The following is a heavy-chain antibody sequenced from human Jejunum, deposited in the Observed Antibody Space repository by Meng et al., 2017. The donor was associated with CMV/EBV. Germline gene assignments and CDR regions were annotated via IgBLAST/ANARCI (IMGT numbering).Heavy chain of an antibody. CDR3: ARGNEDFWSGYQGTFDY. V-gene: IGHV4-39*07. CDR1: ITNNNFH. Sequence: ITNNNFHWGWIRQPPGKGLEWIGSIYYTGSAYYTPSLNSRVTISRDTSKNQFSLKLNSVTAADTAVYYCARGNEDFWSGYQGTFDYWGQGTLVTVSS. D-gene: IGHD3-3*01. J-gene: IGHJ4*02. CDR2: IYYTGSA.